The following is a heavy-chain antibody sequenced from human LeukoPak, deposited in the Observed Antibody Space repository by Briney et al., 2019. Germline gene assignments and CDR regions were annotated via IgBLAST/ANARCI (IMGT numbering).Heavy chain of an antibody. D-gene: IGHD3-22*01. J-gene: IGHJ4*02. Sequence: GGSLRLSCAASGFTFSSSWMHWVRHDPVKGLLWVSRINGDGSSTDYAHSEKGRFTISRDNAKNTVYLQMNSLKAEDTAVYYCVRGYSSGYRLDYWGQGTLVTVSS. CDR3: VRGYSSGYRLDY. CDR2: INGDGSST. CDR1: GFTFSSSW. V-gene: IGHV3-74*01.